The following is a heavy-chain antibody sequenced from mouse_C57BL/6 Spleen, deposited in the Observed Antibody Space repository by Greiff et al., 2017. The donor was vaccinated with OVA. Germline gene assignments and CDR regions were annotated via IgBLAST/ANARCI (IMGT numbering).Heavy chain of an antibody. V-gene: IGHV1-18*01. CDR1: GYTFTDYN. Sequence: VQLQQSGPELVKPGASVKIPCKASGYTFTDYNMDWVKQSHGKSLEWIGDINPNNGGTIYNQKFKGKATLTVDKSSSTAYMELRSLTSEDTAVYYCARGLTTVVATHYYAMDYWGQGTSVTVSS. CDR2: INPNNGGT. D-gene: IGHD1-1*01. CDR3: ARGLTTVVATHYYAMDY. J-gene: IGHJ4*01.